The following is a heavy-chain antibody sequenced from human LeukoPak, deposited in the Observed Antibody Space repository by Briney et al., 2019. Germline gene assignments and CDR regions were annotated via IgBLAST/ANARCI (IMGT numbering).Heavy chain of an antibody. J-gene: IGHJ4*02. V-gene: IGHV1-2*04. D-gene: IGHD2-15*01. CDR2: INPNSGGT. CDR1: GYTFTGYY. CDR3: ARGLGYCSGGSCPFDY. Sequence: ASVKVSCKASGYTFTGYYMHWVRQAPGQGLGWMGWINPNSGGTNYAQKFQGWVTMTRDTSISTAYMELSRLRSDDTAVYYCARGLGYCSGGSCPFDYWGQGTLVTVSS.